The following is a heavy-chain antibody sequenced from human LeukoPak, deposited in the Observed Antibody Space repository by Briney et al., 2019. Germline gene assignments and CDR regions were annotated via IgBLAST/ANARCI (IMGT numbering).Heavy chain of an antibody. J-gene: IGHJ6*03. D-gene: IGHD5-18*01. CDR2: IYHSGST. Sequence: SETLSLTCTVSGGSISSSNWWSWVRQPPGKGLEWIGEIYHSGSTNYNPSLKSRVTISVDKSKNQFSLKLSSVTAADTAVYYCARDLGTAMVSYYYYMDVWGKGTTVTVSS. CDR1: GGSISSSNW. V-gene: IGHV4-4*02. CDR3: ARDLGTAMVSYYYYMDV.